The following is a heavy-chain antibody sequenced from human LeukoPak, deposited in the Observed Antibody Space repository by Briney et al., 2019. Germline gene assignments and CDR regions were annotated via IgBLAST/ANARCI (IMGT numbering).Heavy chain of an antibody. D-gene: IGHD6-13*01. Sequence: GGSLRLSCAASGFTFSSYSMNWVRQAPGKGLEWVSSISSSSSYIYYADSVKGRFTISRDNAKNSLYLQMNSLRAEDTAVYYCASRRGPGYGSSWYAGYWGQGTLVTVSS. V-gene: IGHV3-21*01. CDR2: ISSSSSYI. CDR1: GFTFSSYS. CDR3: ASRRGPGYGSSWYAGY. J-gene: IGHJ4*02.